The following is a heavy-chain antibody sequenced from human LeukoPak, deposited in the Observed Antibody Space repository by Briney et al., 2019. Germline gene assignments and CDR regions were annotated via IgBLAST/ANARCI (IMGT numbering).Heavy chain of an antibody. J-gene: IGHJ4*02. Sequence: GGSLRLSCAASGFTFSSYAVTWVPQAPGKGLKWLSGITDSGGTTYYAHSVKGRFTISRDNSKKTLYLQMNSLRGEDKALYYCAKGRYYDSSGYCLLEYWGEGALVTVSS. CDR3: AKGRYYDSSGYCLLEY. V-gene: IGHV3-23*01. D-gene: IGHD3-22*01. CDR1: GFTFSSYA. CDR2: ITDSGGTT.